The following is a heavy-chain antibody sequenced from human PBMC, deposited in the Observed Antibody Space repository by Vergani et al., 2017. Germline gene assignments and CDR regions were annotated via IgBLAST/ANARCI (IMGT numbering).Heavy chain of an antibody. D-gene: IGHD2-2*01. J-gene: IGHJ3*02. CDR1: GYTFTSYG. Sequence: QVQLVQSGAEVKKPGASVKVSCKASGYTFTSYGISWVRQAPGQGLEWMGWISAYNGNTNYAQKLQGRVTMTTDTSTSTAYMELRSLRSDDTAVYYCARDALWCCSSTSCHDAFDIWGQGTMVTVSS. CDR2: ISAYNGNT. V-gene: IGHV1-18*01. CDR3: ARDALWCCSSTSCHDAFDI.